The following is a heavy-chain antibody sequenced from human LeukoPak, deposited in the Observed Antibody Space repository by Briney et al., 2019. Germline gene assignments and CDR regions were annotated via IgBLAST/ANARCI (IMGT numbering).Heavy chain of an antibody. CDR2: LIASGGNT. CDR3: AKDGGGHPFASLNWFDP. V-gene: IGHV3-23*01. J-gene: IGHJ5*02. Sequence: GGSLRLSCADSGFSFRRDAMSWVREGPGKGVEWGSALIASGGNTYYAASVKCRFTTSRDNSNNTLYLQMTSLRPDNTALYYCAKDGGGHPFASLNWFDPWGQGTLVTVSS. D-gene: IGHD3-16*01. CDR1: GFSFRRDA.